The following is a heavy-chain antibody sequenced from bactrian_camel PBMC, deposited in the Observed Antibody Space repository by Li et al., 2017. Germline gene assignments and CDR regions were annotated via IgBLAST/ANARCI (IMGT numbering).Heavy chain of an antibody. D-gene: IGHD5*01. CDR1: GYTYNTYC. V-gene: IGHV3S44*01. CDR3: AAGPCSINGELSLDVGEYVY. CDR2: TIGLNDIT. J-gene: IGHJ4*01. Sequence: VQLVESGGGSVQAGVSLRLSCAVSGYTYNTYCMGWFRQAPGKEREGVATIGLNDITRYTNSVQGRFIISKDNGKNTLYLQMNSLSPEDTGIYYAAAGPCSINGELSLDVGEYVYWGQGTQVTVS.